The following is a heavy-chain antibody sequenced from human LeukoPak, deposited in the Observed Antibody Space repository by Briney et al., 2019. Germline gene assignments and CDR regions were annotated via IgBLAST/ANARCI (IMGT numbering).Heavy chain of an antibody. CDR3: ARDQYGGNGPDAFDI. V-gene: IGHV4-59*01. J-gene: IGHJ3*02. D-gene: IGHD4-23*01. CDR1: GGSISSYY. Sequence: PSETLSLTCTVSGGSISSYYWSWIRQPPGKGLEWIGYIYYSGSTNYNPSLKSRVTISVDTSKNQFSLKLSSVTAADTAVYYCARDQYGGNGPDAFDIWGQGTMVTVSS. CDR2: IYYSGST.